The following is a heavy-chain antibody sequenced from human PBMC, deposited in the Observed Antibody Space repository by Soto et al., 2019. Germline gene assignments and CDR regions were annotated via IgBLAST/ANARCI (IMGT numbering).Heavy chain of an antibody. Sequence: GGSLRLCGAASGLANSTYTVHCVRKLPGKGLEWVAVIWYDGSNKYYADSEKGRFTISRDYSKTTLYLQMNSLRAEDTAVYYCARDGYGPYGLIWGQGTMVTVSS. CDR3: ARDGYGPYGLI. CDR1: GLANSTYT. J-gene: IGHJ4*02. CDR2: IWYDGSNK. V-gene: IGHV3-33*08. D-gene: IGHD5-12*01.